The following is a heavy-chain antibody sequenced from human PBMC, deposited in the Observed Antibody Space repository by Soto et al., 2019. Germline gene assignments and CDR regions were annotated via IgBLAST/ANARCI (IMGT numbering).Heavy chain of an antibody. Sequence: SVKVSCKASGGTFSSYAISWVRQAPGRELEWMGGIIPIFGTANYAQKFQGRVTITADESTSTAYMELSSLRSEDTAVYYCARDTGGYSYGYVFGMDVWGQGTTVTVSS. CDR3: ARDTGGYSYGYVFGMDV. CDR2: IIPIFGTA. CDR1: GGTFSSYA. J-gene: IGHJ6*02. V-gene: IGHV1-69*13. D-gene: IGHD5-18*01.